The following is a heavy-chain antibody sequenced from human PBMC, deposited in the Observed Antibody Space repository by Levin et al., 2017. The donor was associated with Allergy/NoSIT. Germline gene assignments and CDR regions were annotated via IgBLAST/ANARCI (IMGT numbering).Heavy chain of an antibody. V-gene: IGHV3-48*02. J-gene: IGHJ4*02. CDR3: ARDIAASADPFDY. D-gene: IGHD6-13*01. CDR2: ISRGSDTI. Sequence: PGGSLRLSCAASGFTFSTHSMNWVRQAPGKGLEWVSYISRGSDTIYYADSVKGRFTISRDNAKNSLYLQMNSLRDEDTAVYYCARDIAASADPFDYWGQGTLVTVSS. CDR1: GFTFSTHS.